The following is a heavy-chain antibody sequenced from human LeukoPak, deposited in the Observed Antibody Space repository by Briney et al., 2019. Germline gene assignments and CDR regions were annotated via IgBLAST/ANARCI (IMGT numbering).Heavy chain of an antibody. CDR2: INPSSGAT. Sequence: GVSVKVSCKTSGYTFTSYYIHWVRQAPGQGLEWMGIINPSSGATNYAQKFQGRVTMTRDTSTSTVYMELSSQRSEDTAVYYCARATNFYYSYGMDVWGQGTTVTVSS. CDR1: GYTFTSYY. D-gene: IGHD1-26*01. CDR3: ARATNFYYSYGMDV. J-gene: IGHJ6*02. V-gene: IGHV1-46*01.